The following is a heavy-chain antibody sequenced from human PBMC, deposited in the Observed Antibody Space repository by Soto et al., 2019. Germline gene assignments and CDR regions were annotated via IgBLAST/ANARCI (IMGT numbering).Heavy chain of an antibody. J-gene: IGHJ6*02. Sequence: SETLSLTCAVSGDSITNNNCWNWVRQPPGKGLEWIGEIYDSGTTNDNPSLKSRVTISVDKSKSQFSLKLNSLTAADTAVYYCARRRITTFGVVITGYGLDVWGQGTTVTVSS. CDR3: ARRRITTFGVVITGYGLDV. D-gene: IGHD3-3*01. CDR1: GDSITNNNC. CDR2: IYDSGTT. V-gene: IGHV4-4*02.